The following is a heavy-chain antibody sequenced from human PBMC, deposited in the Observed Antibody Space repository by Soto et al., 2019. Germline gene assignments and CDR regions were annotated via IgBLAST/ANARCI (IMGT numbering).Heavy chain of an antibody. CDR3: APPGGTADN. CDR1: GFTFSRYP. Sequence: EAQLLESGGGLVQPGGSLRLSCATSGFTFSRYPMTWVRQAPGKVLEWVSCISGSGDTTYYADAVRGRFTISRDNSKNTLYLQMNSLRAGDTAVYYCAPPGGTADNWGQGTLVTVSS. D-gene: IGHD3-16*01. V-gene: IGHV3-23*01. J-gene: IGHJ4*02. CDR2: ISGSGDTT.